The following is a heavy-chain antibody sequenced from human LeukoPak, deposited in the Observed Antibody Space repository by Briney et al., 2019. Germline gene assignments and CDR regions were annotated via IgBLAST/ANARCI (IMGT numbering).Heavy chain of an antibody. CDR1: GYTFTGYY. CDR3: ARSHYYDSSGYYTFDY. CDR2: IKLNSGDT. D-gene: IGHD3-22*01. Sequence: ASVKVSCKASGYTFTGYYMHWVRQAPGQGLEWMGWIKLNSGDTNYAQKFQGRVTMTRDTSISTGYMELSRLRSDDTAVYYCARSHYYDSSGYYTFDYWGQGTLVTVPP. J-gene: IGHJ4*02. V-gene: IGHV1-2*02.